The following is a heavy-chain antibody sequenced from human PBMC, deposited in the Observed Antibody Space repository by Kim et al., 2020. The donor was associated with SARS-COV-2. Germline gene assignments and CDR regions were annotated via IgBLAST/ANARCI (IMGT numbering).Heavy chain of an antibody. CDR3: ARASLGYSYARPIGY. J-gene: IGHJ4*02. V-gene: IGHV3-30*04. CDR1: GFTFSSYA. D-gene: IGHD5-18*01. CDR2: ISYDGSNK. Sequence: GGSLRLSCAASGFTFSSYAMHWVRQAPGKGLEWVAVISYDGSNKYYADSVKGRFTISRDNSKNTLYLQMNSLRAEDTAVYYCARASLGYSYARPIGYWGQGTLVTVSS.